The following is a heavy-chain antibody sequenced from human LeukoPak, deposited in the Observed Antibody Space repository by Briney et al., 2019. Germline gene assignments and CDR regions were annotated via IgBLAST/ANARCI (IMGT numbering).Heavy chain of an antibody. CDR2: IGYGGSNK. J-gene: IGHJ4*02. Sequence: GGSLRLSCAASGFTFSSYGMHWVRQAPGKGLEWVAFIGYGGSNKFHGESVKGRFTISRDNSKNTVYLQMNSLRAEDTAVYYCAKASAGTCSGARCYYFDSWGQGTPVTVSS. V-gene: IGHV3-30*02. D-gene: IGHD2-15*01. CDR1: GFTFSSYG. CDR3: AKASAGTCSGARCYYFDS.